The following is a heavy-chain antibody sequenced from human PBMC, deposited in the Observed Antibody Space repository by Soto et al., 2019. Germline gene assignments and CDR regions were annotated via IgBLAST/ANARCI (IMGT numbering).Heavy chain of an antibody. V-gene: IGHV3-9*01. Sequence: ESGGALVQPGRSLRLSCAASGFTFDDYAMYWVRQVLGKGLEWVSSISRNSGNIGYADSVKGRFTTSRDNAENSLYLQMNSLRPEDTALYYCVRSKGGYSYGTPFDYWGQGTLVTVSS. J-gene: IGHJ4*02. CDR2: ISRNSGNI. CDR3: VRSKGGYSYGTPFDY. D-gene: IGHD5-18*01. CDR1: GFTFDDYA.